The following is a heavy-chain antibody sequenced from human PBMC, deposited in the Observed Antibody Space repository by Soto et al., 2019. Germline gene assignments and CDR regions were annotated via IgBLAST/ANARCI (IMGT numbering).Heavy chain of an antibody. J-gene: IGHJ5*02. Sequence: QITLKESGPTLVKPTQTLTLTCTFSGFSLSTSGVGVGWIRQPPGKALEWLALIYWDDDKRYSPSLKSRLTSTKDTSKNQVVLTMTNMDPVDTATYDGAHRLESTMVRGVIGWFDPWGQGTLVTVSS. CDR2: IYWDDDK. V-gene: IGHV2-5*02. CDR1: GFSLSTSGVG. D-gene: IGHD3-10*01. CDR3: AHRLESTMVRGVIGWFDP.